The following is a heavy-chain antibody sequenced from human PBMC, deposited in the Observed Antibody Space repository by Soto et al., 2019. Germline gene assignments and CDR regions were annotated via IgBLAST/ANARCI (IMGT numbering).Heavy chain of an antibody. Sequence: SETLSLTCAVYGGSFSGYYCSWIRQTPGKGLEWIAEINPSGVTNYNASLKSRVTISGDTSKNQFSLKLSSVTAADTAVYYCGRGAYNSGYPFFGYWGQGTLVTVSS. CDR2: INPSGVT. D-gene: IGHD5-18*01. V-gene: IGHV4-34*01. J-gene: IGHJ4*02. CDR3: GRGAYNSGYPFFGY. CDR1: GGSFSGYY.